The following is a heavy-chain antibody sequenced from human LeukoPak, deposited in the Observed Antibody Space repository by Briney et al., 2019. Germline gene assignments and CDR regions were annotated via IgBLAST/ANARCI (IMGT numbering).Heavy chain of an antibody. D-gene: IGHD5-12*01. CDR3: ARDHRYAFDN. J-gene: IGHJ4*01. Sequence: GGSLRPSCAASGFNFIDYSMNWVRQAPGKGLEWISYIGISSDNTKYADSVKGRFTISRDKARNSLYLQMNSLRVEDTAMYYCARDHRYAFDNWGHGTLVTVSS. V-gene: IGHV3-48*01. CDR1: GFNFIDYS. CDR2: IGISSDNT.